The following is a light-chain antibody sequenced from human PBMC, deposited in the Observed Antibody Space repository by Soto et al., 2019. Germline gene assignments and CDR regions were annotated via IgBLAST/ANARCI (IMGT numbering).Light chain of an antibody. J-gene: IGKJ5*01. CDR2: DAS. V-gene: IGKV1-13*02. CDR3: RQFNSYPLIT. Sequence: AIQLIQSPSSLSASVGDRVIITCRASQAISSALAWYQQRPGKAPKLLVYDASTLEGGVPSRFSGSGSGTDFTLTISSLQPEDFATYYCRQFNSYPLITFGQGTRLEIK. CDR1: QAISSA.